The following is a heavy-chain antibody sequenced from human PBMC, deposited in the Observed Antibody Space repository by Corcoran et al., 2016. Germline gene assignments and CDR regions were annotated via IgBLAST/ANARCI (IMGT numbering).Heavy chain of an antibody. Sequence: EVQLVESGGGLVKPGGSLRLSCAASGFTFSSYSMNWVRQAPGKGLEWVSSISSSSSYIYYADSVKGRFTISRDNAKNSLYLQMNSLRAEDRAVYDCARGPYYDSSGYLDYWGQGTLVTVSS. D-gene: IGHD3-22*01. V-gene: IGHV3-21*01. CDR2: ISSSSSYI. CDR3: ARGPYYDSSGYLDY. CDR1: GFTFSSYS. J-gene: IGHJ4*02.